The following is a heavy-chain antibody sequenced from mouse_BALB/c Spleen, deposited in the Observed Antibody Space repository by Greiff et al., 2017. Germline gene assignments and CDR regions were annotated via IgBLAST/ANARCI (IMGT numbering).Heavy chain of an antibody. D-gene: IGHD2-1*01. Sequence: QVQLQQPGAELVKPGASVKISCKASGYTFTSYWMNWVKQRPGQGLEWIGEIDPSDSYTNNNQKFKDKATLTVDKSSSTAYMQLSSLTSEDSAVYYCARRAGNYEGWYFDVWGAGTTVTVSS. CDR3: ARRAGNYEGWYFDV. CDR1: GYTFTSYW. V-gene: IGHV1S126*01. CDR2: IDPSDSYT. J-gene: IGHJ1*01.